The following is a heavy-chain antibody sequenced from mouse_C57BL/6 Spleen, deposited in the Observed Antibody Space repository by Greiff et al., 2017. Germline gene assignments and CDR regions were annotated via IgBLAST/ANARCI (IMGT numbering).Heavy chain of an antibody. V-gene: IGHV1-80*01. D-gene: IGHD4-1*01. CDR1: GYAFSSYW. CDR2: IYPGDGDT. Sequence: VKLQESGAELVKPGASVKISCKASGYAFSSYWMNWVKQRPGKGLEWIGQIYPGDGDTNYNGKFKGKATLTADKSSSTAYMQLSSLTSEDSAVYFCARPNWDGAYFDYWGQGTTLTVSS. CDR3: ARPNWDGAYFDY. J-gene: IGHJ2*01.